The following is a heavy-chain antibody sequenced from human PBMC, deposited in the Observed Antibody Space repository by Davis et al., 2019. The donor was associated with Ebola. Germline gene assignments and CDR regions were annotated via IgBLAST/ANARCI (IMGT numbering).Heavy chain of an antibody. CDR2: IYYTGST. J-gene: IGHJ4*02. Sequence: MPGGSLRLSCTVSGGSVSSGSYYWSWIRQPPGKGLEWIGNIYYTGSTNYNPSLRGRVTMSVDTSQNQFSLKLSSVTVADTAVYYCARGTGPVDYWGQGTLVTVSS. CDR1: GGSVSSGSYY. CDR3: ARGTGPVDY. V-gene: IGHV4-61*01. D-gene: IGHD1-14*01.